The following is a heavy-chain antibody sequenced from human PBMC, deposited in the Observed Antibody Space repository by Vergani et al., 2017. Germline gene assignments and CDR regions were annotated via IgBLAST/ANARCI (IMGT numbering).Heavy chain of an antibody. CDR3: AKHFRGWGIDY. Sequence: QVQLVESGGGVVQRGGSLRLSCATSGFTLSNYDMLWIRQGPGKGLEFVAFIQFDGSNQYYADSVKGRFTISRDFSKNTLYLQMNSLRTDDTATYYCAKHFRGWGIDYWGQGTQVIVSS. CDR1: GFTLSNYD. CDR2: IQFDGSNQ. V-gene: IGHV3-30*02. D-gene: IGHD3-16*01. J-gene: IGHJ4*02.